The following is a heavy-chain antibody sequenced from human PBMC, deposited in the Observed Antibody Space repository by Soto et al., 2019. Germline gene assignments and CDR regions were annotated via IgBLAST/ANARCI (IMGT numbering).Heavy chain of an antibody. D-gene: IGHD6-13*01. CDR3: ARARVGSSYPYYYYGMDV. CDR1: GGTFSSYA. V-gene: IGHV1-69*13. J-gene: IGHJ6*02. Sequence: ASVKVSCKASGGTFSSYAISWVRQAPGQGLEWMGGIIPIFGTANYAQKFQGRVTITADESTSTAYMELSGLRSEDTAVYYCARARVGSSYPYYYYGMDVWGQGTTVTVSS. CDR2: IIPIFGTA.